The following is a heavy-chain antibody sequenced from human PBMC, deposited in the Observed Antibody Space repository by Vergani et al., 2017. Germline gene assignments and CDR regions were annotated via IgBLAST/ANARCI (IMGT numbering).Heavy chain of an antibody. CDR2: IYYSGGT. V-gene: IGHV4-39*01. CDR3: ARQLXVVIPAAFLNWFDP. Sequence: QLQLQESGPGLVKPSETLSLTCTVSGGSISSSSYYWGWIRQPPGKGLEWIGSIYYSGGTYYNPSLKSRVTISVDTSKNHFSLKLSSVTAADTAVYYCARQLXVVIPAAFLNWFDPWGQGTLVTVSS. D-gene: IGHD2-2*01. CDR1: GGSISSSSYY. J-gene: IGHJ5*02.